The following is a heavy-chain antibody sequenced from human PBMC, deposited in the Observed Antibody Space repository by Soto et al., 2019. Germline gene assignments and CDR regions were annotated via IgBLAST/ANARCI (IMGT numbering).Heavy chain of an antibody. D-gene: IGHD5-12*01. CDR1: GGTFSSYA. Sequence: QVQLVQSGAEVKKPGSSVQVSCKASGGTFSSYAISWVRQAPGQGLEWMGGIIPSFGTANYAQKFQGRVTITADESTSTAYMDLSSMRAEDTAVYYCARLYSGYHLMDVWGQGTTVTVSS. CDR3: ARLYSGYHLMDV. J-gene: IGHJ6*02. V-gene: IGHV1-69*01. CDR2: IIPSFGTA.